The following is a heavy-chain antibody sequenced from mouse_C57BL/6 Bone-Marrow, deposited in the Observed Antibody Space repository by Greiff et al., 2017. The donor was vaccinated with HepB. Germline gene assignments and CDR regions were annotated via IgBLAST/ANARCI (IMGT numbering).Heavy chain of an antibody. CDR2: INPNNGGT. CDR1: GYTFTDYN. V-gene: IGHV1-18*01. CDR3: ARLYFDV. Sequence: VHVKQSGPELVKPGASVKIPCKASGYTFTDYNMDWVKQSHGKSLEWIGDINPNNGGTIYNQKFKGKATLTVDKSSSTAYMELRSLTSEDTAVYYCARLYFDVWGTGTTVTVSS. J-gene: IGHJ1*03.